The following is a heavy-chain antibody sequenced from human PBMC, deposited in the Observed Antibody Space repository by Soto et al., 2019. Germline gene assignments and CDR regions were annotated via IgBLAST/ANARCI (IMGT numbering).Heavy chain of an antibody. J-gene: IGHJ4*02. V-gene: IGHV1-8*01. Sequence: QVQLVQSGAEVKKPGASVKVSCKASGYTFTSYDINWVRQATGQGLEWMGWMNPNSGNTGYAQKFQGRVTMTRNTSISTAYMERSSLRSEDTAVYYCARTFARRYFAWPRPAPEYWGQGTLVTVSS. CDR1: GYTFTSYD. CDR3: ARTFARRYFAWPRPAPEY. CDR2: MNPNSGNT. D-gene: IGHD3-9*01.